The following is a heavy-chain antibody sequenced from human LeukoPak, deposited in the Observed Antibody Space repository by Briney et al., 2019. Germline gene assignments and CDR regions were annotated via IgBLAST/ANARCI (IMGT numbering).Heavy chain of an antibody. Sequence: SETLSLTCTVSGGSISSYYWSWIRQPPGKGLESIGYIYYSNTNYHPSLKSRVTISVDTSKNQFSLKLSYVTAADTAVYYCARLKYGDYGLYYFDYWGQGTLVTVSS. D-gene: IGHD4-17*01. CDR1: GGSISSYY. J-gene: IGHJ4*02. CDR3: ARLKYGDYGLYYFDY. CDR2: IYYSNT. V-gene: IGHV4-59*08.